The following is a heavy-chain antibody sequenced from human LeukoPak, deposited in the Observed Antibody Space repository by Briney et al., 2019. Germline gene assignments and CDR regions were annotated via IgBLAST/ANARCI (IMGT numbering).Heavy chain of an antibody. CDR3: TRPGLYDFWSGYGDYYYYYYMDV. CDR2: ITADGGST. Sequence: GGSLRLSCAASGFTFSSYAMTWVRQAPGKGLEWVSGITADGGSTFYADSVKGRFTISRDNSKNTLYLQTDSLRAEDTAVYYCTRPGLYDFWSGYGDYYYYYYMDVWGKGTTVTVSS. CDR1: GFTFSSYA. D-gene: IGHD3-3*01. J-gene: IGHJ6*03. V-gene: IGHV3-23*01.